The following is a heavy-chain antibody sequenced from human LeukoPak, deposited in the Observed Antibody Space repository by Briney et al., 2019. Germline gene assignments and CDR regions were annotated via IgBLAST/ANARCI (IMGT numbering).Heavy chain of an antibody. Sequence: PSETLSLTCTVSGGSISSSSYYWGWIRQPPGKGLEWIGSIYYSGSTYYNPSLKSRVTISVDTSKNQFSLKLSSVTAADTAVYYCARGRWYYFDYWGQGTLVTVSS. CDR2: IYYSGST. CDR3: ARGRWYYFDY. CDR1: GGSISSSSYY. V-gene: IGHV4-39*07. J-gene: IGHJ4*02. D-gene: IGHD6-13*01.